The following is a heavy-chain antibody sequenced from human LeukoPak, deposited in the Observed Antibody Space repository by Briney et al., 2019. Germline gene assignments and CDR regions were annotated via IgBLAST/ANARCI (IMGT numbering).Heavy chain of an antibody. J-gene: IGHJ4*02. V-gene: IGHV4-59*01. Sequence: KPSETLSLTCTVSGGSISSYYWSWIRQPPGKGLDWIGYIYYSGNTNYNPSLKSRVTISVDTSKKQFSLNLRSVTAADTAVYYCARTPTYYGSATYLDYWGQGTLVTVSS. D-gene: IGHD3-10*01. CDR1: GGSISSYY. CDR2: IYYSGNT. CDR3: ARTPTYYGSATYLDY.